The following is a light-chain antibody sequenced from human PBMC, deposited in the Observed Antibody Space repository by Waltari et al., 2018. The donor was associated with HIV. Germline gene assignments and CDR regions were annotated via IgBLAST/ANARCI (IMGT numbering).Light chain of an antibody. CDR3: SSYTSSSTPVV. CDR2: DVS. J-gene: IGLJ2*01. Sequence: QSALTQPASVSGSPGQSITISCTGTSSDIGTLNYVPWYQQHPGKAPKLMIYDVSNRPSGVSNRFSGSKSGNTASLTISGLQAEDEADYYCSSYTSSSTPVVFGGGTKLTVL. CDR1: SSDIGTLNY. V-gene: IGLV2-14*01.